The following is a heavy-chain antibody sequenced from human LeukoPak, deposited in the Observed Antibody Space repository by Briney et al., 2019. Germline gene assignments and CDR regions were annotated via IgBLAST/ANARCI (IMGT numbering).Heavy chain of an antibody. CDR2: INPNSGGT. V-gene: IGHV1-2*02. Sequence: ASAKVSCKASGYTFTGYYMHWVRQAPGQGLEWMGWINPNSGGTNYAQKFQGRVTMTRDTSISTAYMELSRLRSDDTAVYYCAKEAYYYDSSGYSVAAEYFQHWGQGTLVTVSS. CDR3: AKEAYYYDSSGYSVAAEYFQH. J-gene: IGHJ1*01. CDR1: GYTFTGYY. D-gene: IGHD3-22*01.